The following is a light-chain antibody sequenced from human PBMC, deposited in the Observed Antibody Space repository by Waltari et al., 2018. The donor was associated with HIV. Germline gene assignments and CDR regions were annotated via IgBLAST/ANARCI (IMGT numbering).Light chain of an antibody. J-gene: IGKJ2*01. CDR3: QQYSCFPVT. CDR1: PNVGDW. V-gene: IGKV1-5*03. CDR2: KPS. Sequence: DIEMTPSPSTLSASIGDRVSITCRASPNVGDWLAWYQQTPGKAPSLLISKPSTLQIGGPTNFSGRRSGTHLTRTITGLWRDDFASYCCQQYSCFPVTLGQGTK.